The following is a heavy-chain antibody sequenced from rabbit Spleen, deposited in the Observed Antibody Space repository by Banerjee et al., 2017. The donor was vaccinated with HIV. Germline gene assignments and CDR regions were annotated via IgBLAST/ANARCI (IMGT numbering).Heavy chain of an antibody. CDR2: IAAGSGVTT. CDR1: GFSFSSGYY. Sequence: QSLEESGGDLVKPGTSLTLTCKASGFSFSSGYYMCWVRQAPGKGLEWIACIAAGSGVTTYYANWAKGRFTISKTSSTTVTLQMTSLTAADTATYFCARDLTDVIGWNFGWWGQGTLVTVS. J-gene: IGHJ4*01. CDR3: ARDLTDVIGWNFGW. D-gene: IGHD1-1*01. V-gene: IGHV1S40*01.